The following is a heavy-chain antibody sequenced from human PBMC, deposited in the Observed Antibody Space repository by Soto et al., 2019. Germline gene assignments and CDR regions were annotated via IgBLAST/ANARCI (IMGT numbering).Heavy chain of an antibody. V-gene: IGHV3-66*01. CDR3: ARGGSASGGYYYYVMDV. CDR2: IYSGGTT. Sequence: PGGSLRLSCTASGFTVSSNYMSWVRQAPGKGLEWVSVIYSGGTTYYADSVKGRFTISRDNSKNTLYLQMNSLRAEDTAVYYCARGGSASGGYYYYVMDVSGQGTTVTVSS. J-gene: IGHJ6*02. CDR1: GFTVSSNY. D-gene: IGHD3-16*01.